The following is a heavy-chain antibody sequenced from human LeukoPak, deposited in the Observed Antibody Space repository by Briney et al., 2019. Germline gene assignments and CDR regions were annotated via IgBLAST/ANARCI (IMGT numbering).Heavy chain of an antibody. D-gene: IGHD3-10*01. CDR3: AKDYGTRFDY. Sequence: GGSLGLSCAASGFTISSDAMSWVRHAPGEGLEWVSAISGSGGSTYYADSVKGRFTISRDNSKNTLYLQMNSLRAEDTAVYYCAKDYGTRFDYWGQGTLVTVSS. V-gene: IGHV3-23*01. CDR2: ISGSGGST. J-gene: IGHJ4*02. CDR1: GFTISSDA.